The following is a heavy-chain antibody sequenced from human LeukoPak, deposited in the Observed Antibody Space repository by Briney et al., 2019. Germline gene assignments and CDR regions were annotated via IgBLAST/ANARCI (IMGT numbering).Heavy chain of an antibody. J-gene: IGHJ4*02. V-gene: IGHV1-24*01. CDR1: GYTLTELS. CDR3: ATMLNYYDSSGYNFDY. CDR2: SDPEDGET. D-gene: IGHD3-22*01. Sequence: GASVKVSCKVSGYTLTELSMHWVRQAPGKGLEWMGGSDPEDGETIYAQKFQGRVTMTEDTSTDTAYMELSSLRSEDTAVYYCATMLNYYDSSGYNFDYWGQGTLVTVSS.